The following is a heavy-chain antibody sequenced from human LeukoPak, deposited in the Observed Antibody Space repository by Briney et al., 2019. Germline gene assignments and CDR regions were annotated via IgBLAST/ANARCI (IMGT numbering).Heavy chain of an antibody. CDR1: GFTFSGNY. J-gene: IGHJ3*02. CDR3: ARDYYDSSGYRHDAFDI. Sequence: PGGSLRLSCAASGFTFSGNYMRWVRQAPGKGLEWVSVIYSGGSTYYADSGKSRFTISRDNTKNTLYLQMNSLRAEDTVVYYCARDYYDSSGYRHDAFDIWGQGTMVTVSS. CDR2: IYSGGST. V-gene: IGHV3-53*01. D-gene: IGHD3-22*01.